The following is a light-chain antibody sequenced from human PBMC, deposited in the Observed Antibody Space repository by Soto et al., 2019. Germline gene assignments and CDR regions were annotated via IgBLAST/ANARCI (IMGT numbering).Light chain of an antibody. J-gene: IGKJ3*01. CDR2: GAS. Sequence: EIVLTQSPGTLSLSPGERATLSCRASQSVSSSYLAWYQQKPGQAPRLLIYGASSRATGIPDRFSGSGSGRDFTLTISRLEPEDFAVYYCQQYGSSLLITFGPGTKVDIK. CDR1: QSVSSSY. CDR3: QQYGSSLLIT. V-gene: IGKV3-20*01.